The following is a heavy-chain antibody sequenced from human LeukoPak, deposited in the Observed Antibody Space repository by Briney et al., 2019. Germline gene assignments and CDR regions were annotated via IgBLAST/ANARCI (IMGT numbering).Heavy chain of an antibody. CDR2: IWNDGSQK. CDR1: GFTFSSYW. J-gene: IGHJ4*02. V-gene: IGHV3-33*08. Sequence: GGSLRLSCAASGFTFSSYWMSWVRQAPGKGLEWVAVIWNDGSQKYYADSVKGRFTVSRDNSESTLYLQMNSLRVEDTAVYYCVRGQWVENYFDYWGQGTLVTVSS. CDR3: VRGQWVENYFDY. D-gene: IGHD6-19*01.